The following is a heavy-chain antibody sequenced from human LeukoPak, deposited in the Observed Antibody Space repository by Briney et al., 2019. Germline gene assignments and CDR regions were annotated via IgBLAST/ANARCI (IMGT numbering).Heavy chain of an antibody. CDR2: IYSGGST. V-gene: IGHV3-66*04. D-gene: IGHD2-15*01. Sequence: GGSLRLSCAASEFTVSSNYMSWVRQAPGKGLEWVSVIYSGGSTYYADSVKGRFTISRDNSKNTLYLQMNSLRAEDTAVYYCARPAGYSDAFDIWGQGTMVTVSS. J-gene: IGHJ3*02. CDR3: ARPAGYSDAFDI. CDR1: EFTVSSNY.